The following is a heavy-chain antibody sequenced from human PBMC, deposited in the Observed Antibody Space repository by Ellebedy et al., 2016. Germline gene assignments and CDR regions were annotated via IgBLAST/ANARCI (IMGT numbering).Heavy chain of an antibody. J-gene: IGHJ4*02. CDR1: GYTLTELS. CDR3: TTPGSDSSGYPLRYHFDY. Sequence: ASVKVSCKVSGYTLTELSMHWVRQAPGKGLEWMGGFDPEDGETIYAQKFQGRVTMTEDTSTDTAYMELSSLRSEDTAVYYRTTPGSDSSGYPLRYHFDYWGQGTLVTVSS. D-gene: IGHD3-22*01. V-gene: IGHV1-24*01. CDR2: FDPEDGET.